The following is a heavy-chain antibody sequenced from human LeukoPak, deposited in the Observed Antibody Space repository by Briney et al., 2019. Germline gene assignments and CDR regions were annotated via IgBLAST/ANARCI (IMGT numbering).Heavy chain of an antibody. V-gene: IGHV3-20*04. D-gene: IGHD3-3*01. CDR1: GFTFSSYE. CDR2: INWNGGST. J-gene: IGHJ4*02. Sequence: PGGSLRLSCAASGFTFSSYEMNWVRQAPGKGLEWVSGINWNGGSTGYADSVKGRFTISRDNAKNSLYLQMNSLRAEDTAFYYCARGGITIFGGIIYQDYWGQGTLVTVSS. CDR3: ARGGITIFGGIIYQDY.